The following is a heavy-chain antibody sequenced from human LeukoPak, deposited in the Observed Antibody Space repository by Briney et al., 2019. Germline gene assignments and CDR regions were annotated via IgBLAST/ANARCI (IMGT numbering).Heavy chain of an antibody. CDR2: IYHSGST. CDR1: GGSISSSNW. V-gene: IGHV4-4*02. D-gene: IGHD6-13*01. CDR3: ARFTIAAAGSWSDP. J-gene: IGHJ5*02. Sequence: PSGTLSLTCAVSGGSISSSNWWSWVRQPPGKGLEWIGEIYHSGSTNYNPSLKSRVTISVDKSKNQFSLKLSSVTAADTAVYYCARFTIAAAGSWSDPWGQGTLVTVSS.